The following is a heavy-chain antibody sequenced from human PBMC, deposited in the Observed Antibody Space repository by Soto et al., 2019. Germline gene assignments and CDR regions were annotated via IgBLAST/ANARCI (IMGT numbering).Heavy chain of an antibody. CDR2: ISYDGSNK. V-gene: IGHV3-30*18. D-gene: IGHD3-10*01. J-gene: IGHJ4*02. CDR3: AKAAVSRWFGDYYFDY. CDR1: GFTFSSYV. Sequence: GGSLRLSCAASGFTFSSYVMHWVRQAPGKGLEWVAVISYDGSNKYYADSVKGRFTISRDNSKNTLYLQMNSLRAEDTAVYYCAKAAVSRWFGDYYFDYWGQGTLVTVSS.